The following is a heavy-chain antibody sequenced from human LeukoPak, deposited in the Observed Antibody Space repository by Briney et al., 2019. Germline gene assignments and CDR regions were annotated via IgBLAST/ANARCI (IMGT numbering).Heavy chain of an antibody. V-gene: IGHV1-46*03. Sequence: GASVKVSCKTFGYTFTSHYMHWVRQAPGEGLEWMGVINPSISYTKYSQKFQGRVTMTSDTSTSTAYMELRGLRSEDTAVYYCARGRYCDSGTCSRSRLNSWGQGTLVTVSS. J-gene: IGHJ4*02. CDR3: ARGRYCDSGTCSRSRLNS. D-gene: IGHD3-9*01. CDR2: INPSISYT. CDR1: GYTFTSHY.